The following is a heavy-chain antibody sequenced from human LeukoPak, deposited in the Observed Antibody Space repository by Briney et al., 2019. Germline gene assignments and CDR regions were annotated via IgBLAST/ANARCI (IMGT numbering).Heavy chain of an antibody. CDR2: INPNSGGT. D-gene: IGHD3-3*01. Sequence: ASVKVSCKASGYTFTGYYMHWVRQAPGQGLEWMGLINPNSGGTNYAQKFQGRVTMTRDTSISTAYMELSRLRSDDTAVYCCARSATVLRFLEWLGDYWGQGTLVTVSS. J-gene: IGHJ4*02. V-gene: IGHV1-2*02. CDR1: GYTFTGYY. CDR3: ARSATVLRFLEWLGDY.